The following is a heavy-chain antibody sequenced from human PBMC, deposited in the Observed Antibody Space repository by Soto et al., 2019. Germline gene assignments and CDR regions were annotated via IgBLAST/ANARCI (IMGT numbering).Heavy chain of an antibody. CDR3: AGDPDSHYNDSHASSYP. V-gene: IGHV1-69*08. CDR2: IIPIIGLI. J-gene: IGHJ5*02. D-gene: IGHD4-4*01. CDR1: GGTFSTYT. Sequence: QVQLVQSGAEVKKPGSSVKVSCKASGGTFSTYTITWVRQAPGQGLEWMGRIIPIIGLINYAQKVQGRVPIIADKFTGTAYMELTGLRSDDTAVYYCAGDPDSHYNDSHASSYPWGQGTLVTVSS.